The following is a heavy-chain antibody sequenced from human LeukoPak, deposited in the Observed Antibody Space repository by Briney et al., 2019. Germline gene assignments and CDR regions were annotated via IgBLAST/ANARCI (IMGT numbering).Heavy chain of an antibody. J-gene: IGHJ4*02. D-gene: IGHD6-13*01. CDR3: ARVGYSSRGGVFDY. CDR1: GGTFSSYA. V-gene: IGHV1-69*06. Sequence: SVKVSCKASGGTFSSYAISWVRQAPGQGLEWMGGIIPIFGPANYAQRFQGRVTITADKSTSTAYMELSSLRSEDTAVYYCARVGYSSRGGVFDYWGQGTLVTVSS. CDR2: IIPIFGPA.